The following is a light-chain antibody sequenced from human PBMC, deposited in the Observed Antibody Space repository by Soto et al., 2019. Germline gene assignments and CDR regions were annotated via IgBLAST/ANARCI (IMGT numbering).Light chain of an antibody. CDR1: SSDIGGYNY. V-gene: IGLV2-14*01. CDR3: GSYTTSSTLV. Sequence: QSVLTQPASVSGSPGQSITISCTGTSSDIGGYNYVSWYQQYPGKAPKLLIYDVNSRPSGVSNRFSGSKSGNTASLTISGLQAEDEADYYCGSYTTSSTLVFGGGTKLTVL. CDR2: DVN. J-gene: IGLJ2*01.